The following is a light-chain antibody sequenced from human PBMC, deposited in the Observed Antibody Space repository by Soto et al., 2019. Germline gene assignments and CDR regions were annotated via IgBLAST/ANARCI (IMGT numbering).Light chain of an antibody. CDR2: AAS. J-gene: IGKJ1*01. CDR1: HTIMTY. CDR3: QQSYTSPPT. V-gene: IGKV1-39*01. Sequence: DIQMTQSPSSLSASVGDEVTITCRASHTIMTYLNWYQLKPGKPPRLLIYAASSLQSGVPSRFSGSGSGTDFTLTINSLQPDDFATSSCQQSYTSPPTFGQGNKVEIK.